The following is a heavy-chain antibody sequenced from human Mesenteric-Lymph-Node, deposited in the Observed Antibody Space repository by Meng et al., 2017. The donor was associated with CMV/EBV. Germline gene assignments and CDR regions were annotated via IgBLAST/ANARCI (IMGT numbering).Heavy chain of an antibody. CDR2: IYSGGST. CDR1: GFTVSSNY. J-gene: IGHJ4*02. Sequence: GESLKISCAASGFTVSSNYMSWVRQAPGKGLEWVSVIYSGGSTYYADSVKGRFTISRDNSKNTLYLQMNSLRAEDTAVYYCARGADGEFDYWGQGTLVTVSS. V-gene: IGHV3-53*01. D-gene: IGHD3-10*01. CDR3: ARGADGEFDY.